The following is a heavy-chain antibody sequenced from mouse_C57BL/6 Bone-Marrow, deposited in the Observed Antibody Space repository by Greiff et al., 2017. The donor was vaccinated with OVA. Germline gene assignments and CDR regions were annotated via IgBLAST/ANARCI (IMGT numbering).Heavy chain of an antibody. V-gene: IGHV1-69*01. J-gene: IGHJ4*01. CDR2: IDPSDSYT. Sequence: VQLQQPGAELVMPGASVKLSCKASGYTFTSYWMHWVKPRPGQGLEWIGEIDPSDSYTNYNQQFKGKSTLTVDKSSSTAYMQLSSLTSEDSAVYYCARLYAMDYWGQGTSVTVSS. CDR1: GYTFTSYW. CDR3: ARLYAMDY.